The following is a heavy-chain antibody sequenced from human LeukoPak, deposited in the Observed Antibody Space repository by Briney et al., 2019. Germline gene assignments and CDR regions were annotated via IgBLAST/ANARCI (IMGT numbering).Heavy chain of an antibody. D-gene: IGHD3-22*01. Sequence: PSETLPLTCTVSGGSISSSSYYWGWIRQPPGKGLEWIGSIYYSGSTYYNPSLKSRVTISVDTSKNQFSLKLSSVTAADTAVYYCAREEFTDYYDSSGYYYDAFDMWGQGTMVTVSS. CDR2: IYYSGST. CDR1: GGSISSSSYY. V-gene: IGHV4-39*07. J-gene: IGHJ3*02. CDR3: AREEFTDYYDSSGYYYDAFDM.